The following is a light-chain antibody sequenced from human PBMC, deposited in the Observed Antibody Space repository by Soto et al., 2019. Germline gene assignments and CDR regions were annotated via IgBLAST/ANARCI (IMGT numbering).Light chain of an antibody. V-gene: IGKV1-17*01. CDR3: LQHNTYPWT. CDR2: AGS. Sequence: DIQMTQSPSSLSASVGDRVKITCRASQAIRNALGWFQQRPGKAPKRLIYAGSTLQGGVPSRFSGGGSGTEFTLTISSLQPEDFAIYYCLQHNTYPWTFGQGTKVEV. J-gene: IGKJ1*01. CDR1: QAIRNA.